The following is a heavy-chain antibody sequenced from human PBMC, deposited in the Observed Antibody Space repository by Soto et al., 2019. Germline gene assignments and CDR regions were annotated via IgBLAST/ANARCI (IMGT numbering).Heavy chain of an antibody. CDR3: ARVRKGITMVRGADNYYYYYYMDV. D-gene: IGHD3-10*01. J-gene: IGHJ6*03. CDR1: GGTFSSYT. CDR2: IIPILGIA. Sequence: QVQLVQSGAEVKKPGSSVKVSCKASGGTFSSYTISWVRQAPGQGLEWMGRIIPILGIANYAQKFQGRVTITADKSTITAYMKLSSLRSEDTAVYYCARVRKGITMVRGADNYYYYYYMDVWGKGTTVTVSS. V-gene: IGHV1-69*02.